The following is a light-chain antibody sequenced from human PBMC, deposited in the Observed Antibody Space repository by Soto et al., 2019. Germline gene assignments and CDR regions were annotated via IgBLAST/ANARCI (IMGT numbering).Light chain of an antibody. CDR2: AAS. V-gene: IGKV1-12*01. J-gene: IGKJ4*01. Sequence: DVQMTQSPSSLSASVGERVTITCRASQTITNRLAWYQQKPGKAPKLLIYAASGLPSGVPSRFSGSGSGTDFTLTISSLQPEDFATYYCQQANSFPLTFGGGTKVDIK. CDR1: QTITNR. CDR3: QQANSFPLT.